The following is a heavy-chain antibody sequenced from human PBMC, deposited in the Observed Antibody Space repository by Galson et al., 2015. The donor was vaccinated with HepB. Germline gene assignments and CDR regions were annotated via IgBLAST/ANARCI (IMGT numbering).Heavy chain of an antibody. Sequence: SVKVSCKASGYTFTTYGISWVRQAPGQGLEWMGWISTFSGNTIYVQKFQGRVTMTTDTSTSTVYLELRRLKFDDTAVYYCARARYSTSPPDYWGQGTLVTVSS. CDR2: ISTFSGNT. CDR1: GYTFTTYG. D-gene: IGHD2-8*01. CDR3: ARARYSTSPPDY. J-gene: IGHJ4*02. V-gene: IGHV1-18*01.